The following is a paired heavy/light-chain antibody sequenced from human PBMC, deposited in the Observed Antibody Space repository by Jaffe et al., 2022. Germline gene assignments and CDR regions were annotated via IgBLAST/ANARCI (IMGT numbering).Light chain of an antibody. CDR1: QSVSSNY. V-gene: IGKV3-20*01. Sequence: EIVLTQSPGTLSLSPGERVTLSCRASQSVSSNYLAWYQQKPGQAPRLLIYGASSRATGIPDRFSGSGSGTDFTLTISRLEPEDFAVYYCQQFGSSLFTFGPGTKVDIK. CDR2: GAS. J-gene: IGKJ3*01. CDR3: QQFGSSLFT.
Heavy chain of an antibody. CDR1: GFSFSNSA. J-gene: IGHJ4*02. D-gene: IGHD1-1*01. V-gene: IGHV3-23*01. Sequence: EVQLLESGGGLVQPGGSLRLSCAASGFSFSNSAMSWVRQAPGKGLEWVSGISSPGDSTYCADSVKGRFTISRDNSKNTLYLQMNGLRAEDTALYYCAKRYSYYFDSWGQGTLVTVSS. CDR2: ISSPGDST. CDR3: AKRYSYYFDS.